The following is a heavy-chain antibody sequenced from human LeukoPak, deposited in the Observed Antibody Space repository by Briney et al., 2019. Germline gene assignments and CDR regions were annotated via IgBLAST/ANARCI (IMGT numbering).Heavy chain of an antibody. CDR2: INHSGST. CDR1: GGSFSGYY. CDR3: ARGVWRSWYYHPLYNWFDP. Sequence: SETLSLTCAVYGGSFSGYYWSWIRQPPGKGLEWIGEINHSGSTNYNPSLKSRVTISVDTSKNQFSLKLSSVTAADAAVYYCARGVWRSWYYHPLYNWFDPWGQGTLVTVSS. J-gene: IGHJ5*02. V-gene: IGHV4-34*01. D-gene: IGHD6-13*01.